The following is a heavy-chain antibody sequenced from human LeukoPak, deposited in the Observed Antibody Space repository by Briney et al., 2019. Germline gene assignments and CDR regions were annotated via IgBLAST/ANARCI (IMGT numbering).Heavy chain of an antibody. CDR1: GGSISSSSYY. J-gene: IGHJ5*02. CDR2: IYYSGST. D-gene: IGHD3-10*01. CDR3: AVMVRGVNTSNWFDP. V-gene: IGHV4-39*07. Sequence: SETLSLTCTVSGGSISSSSYYWGWIRQPPGKGLEWIGSIYYSGSTYYNPSLKSRVTISVDKSKNQFSLKLSSVTAADTAVYYCAVMVRGVNTSNWFDPWGQGTLVTVSS.